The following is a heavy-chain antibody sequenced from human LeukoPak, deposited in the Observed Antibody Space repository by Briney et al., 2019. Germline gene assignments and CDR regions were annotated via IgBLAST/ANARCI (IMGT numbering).Heavy chain of an antibody. V-gene: IGHV3-9*01. CDR3: AKDRGRIAAAYNWFDP. D-gene: IGHD6-13*01. J-gene: IGHJ5*02. CDR1: GFTFDDYA. Sequence: GGSLRLSCAASGFTFDDYAMHWVRQAPGKGLEWVSGISWNSGSIGYADSVKGRFTTSRDNAKNSLYLQMNSLRAEDTALYYCAKDRGRIAAAYNWFDPWGQGTLVTVSS. CDR2: ISWNSGSI.